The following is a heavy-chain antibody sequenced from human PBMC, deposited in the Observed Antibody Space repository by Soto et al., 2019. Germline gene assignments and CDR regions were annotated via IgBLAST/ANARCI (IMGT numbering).Heavy chain of an antibody. CDR1: GFTFSSYG. J-gene: IGHJ5*02. CDR3: ARDHGQHDLTNWFDP. D-gene: IGHD3-3*01. CDR2: IWYDGSNK. Sequence: GGSLRLSCAASGFTFSSYGMHWVRQAPGKGLEWVAVIWYDGSNKYYADSVKGRFTISRDNSKNTLYLQMNSLRAEDTAVYYCARDHGQHDLTNWFDPWGQGTLVTVSS. V-gene: IGHV3-33*01.